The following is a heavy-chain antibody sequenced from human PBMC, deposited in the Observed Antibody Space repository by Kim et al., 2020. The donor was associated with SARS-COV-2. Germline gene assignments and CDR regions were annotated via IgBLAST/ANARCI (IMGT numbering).Heavy chain of an antibody. Sequence: SETLSLTCTVSGGSISSYYWSWIRQPPGKGLEWIGYIYYSGSTNYNPSLKSRGTISVDTSKNQFSLKLSSVTAADTAVYYCARDLGIGGSYYYYGMDVWGQGTTVTVSS. CDR2: IYYSGST. D-gene: IGHD3-10*01. CDR1: GGSISSYY. V-gene: IGHV4-59*01. CDR3: ARDLGIGGSYYYYGMDV. J-gene: IGHJ6*02.